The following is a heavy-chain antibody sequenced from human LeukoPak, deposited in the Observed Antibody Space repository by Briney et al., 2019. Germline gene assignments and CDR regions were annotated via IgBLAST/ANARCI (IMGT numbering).Heavy chain of an antibody. CDR3: ARDHNIVAPFDY. V-gene: IGHV1-3*01. D-gene: IGHD5-12*01. Sequence: HWASVKVSCKASGYTFTSYAMHWVRQAPGQRLEWMGWINAGNGNTKYSQKFQGRVTITRDTSASTAYMELSSLRSEDTAVYYCARDHNIVAPFDYWGQGTLVTVSS. J-gene: IGHJ4*02. CDR2: INAGNGNT. CDR1: GYTFTSYA.